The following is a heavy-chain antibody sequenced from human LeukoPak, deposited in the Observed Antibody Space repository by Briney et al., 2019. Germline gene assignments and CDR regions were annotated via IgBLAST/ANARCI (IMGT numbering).Heavy chain of an antibody. CDR2: INTYTGGT. CDR3: ARARGSSSSQLDY. V-gene: IGHV1-2*02. J-gene: IGHJ4*02. D-gene: IGHD6-6*01. Sequence: ASVKVSCKASGYTFTDFFLHWVRQAPGQGLEWMGWINTYTGGTQYAQKFQGSVTMTRDTSISTVYMELSRLRSDDTAVYYCARARGSSSSQLDYWGQGTLVTVSS. CDR1: GYTFTDFF.